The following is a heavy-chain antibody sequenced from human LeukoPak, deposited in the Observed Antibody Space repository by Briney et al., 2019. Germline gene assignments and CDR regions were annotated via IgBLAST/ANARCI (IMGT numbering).Heavy chain of an antibody. CDR3: AGTGDVLLWFGETPDGFDP. CDR1: GYTFTYYY. D-gene: IGHD3-10*01. Sequence: ASVKVSCKASGYTFTYYYMHWVRQAPGQGLEWMGWINPNSGGTNYAQKFQGRVTMTRDTSISTAYMELSRLRSDDTAVYYCAGTGDVLLWFGETPDGFDPWGQGTLVTVSS. V-gene: IGHV1-2*02. J-gene: IGHJ5*02. CDR2: INPNSGGT.